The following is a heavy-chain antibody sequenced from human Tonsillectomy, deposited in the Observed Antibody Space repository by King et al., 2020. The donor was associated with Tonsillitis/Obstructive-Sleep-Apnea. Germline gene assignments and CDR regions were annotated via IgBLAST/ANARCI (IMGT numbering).Heavy chain of an antibody. CDR1: GFTFSSYA. CDR3: AKGGNFWSGYYKFSYFDP. J-gene: IGHJ5*02. CDR2: ISDSGDST. V-gene: IGHV3-23*04. D-gene: IGHD3-3*01. Sequence: VQLVESGGGLVQPGGSLRLSCAVSGFTFSSYAMNWVRQAPGKGLEWVSGISDSGDSTYYADCVKGRFTISRDNSKNTLYLQMNSLRAEDTAVYYCAKGGNFWSGYYKFSYFDPWGQGTLVTVSS.